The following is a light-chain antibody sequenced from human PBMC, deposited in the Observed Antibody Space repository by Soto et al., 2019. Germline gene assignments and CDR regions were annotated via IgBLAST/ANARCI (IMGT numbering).Light chain of an antibody. CDR3: QHYNSYSEA. V-gene: IGKV1-5*03. Sequence: DIQMTQSPSTPSASVGDTVTLTCRASQTISSCLAWYQQKPGKAPKLLIYKASTLKSGVPSRFRGSGSGTEFTLTFSSLKPDDFETYYCQHYNSYSEAFGQGAKVDIK. CDR2: KAS. CDR1: QTISSC. J-gene: IGKJ1*01.